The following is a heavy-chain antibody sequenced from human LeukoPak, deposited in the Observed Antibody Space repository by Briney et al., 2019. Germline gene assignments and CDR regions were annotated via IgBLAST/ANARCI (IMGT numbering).Heavy chain of an antibody. Sequence: GGSLRLSCAASGFTFSNAWVSWVRQAPGKVLEWVGRIKSKTDGGTTDYAAPVKGRFTISRDDSKNTLYLQMNSLKTEDTAVYYCTTVDGVLRYFDWLSDFDYWGQGTLVTVSS. CDR1: GFTFSNAW. CDR2: IKSKTDGGTT. V-gene: IGHV3-15*01. CDR3: TTVDGVLRYFDWLSDFDY. J-gene: IGHJ4*02. D-gene: IGHD3-9*01.